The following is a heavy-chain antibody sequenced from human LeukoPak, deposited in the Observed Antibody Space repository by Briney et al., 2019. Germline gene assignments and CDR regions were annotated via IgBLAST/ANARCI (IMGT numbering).Heavy chain of an antibody. J-gene: IGHJ3*02. D-gene: IGHD5-24*01. CDR2: ISWNSGSI. Sequence: GGSLRLSCAASGFTFDDYAMHWVRQAPGKGLERVSGISWNSGSIGYADSVKGRFTISRDNAKNSLYLQMNSLRAEDTALYYCAKDTGRWLQSMDAFDIWGQGTMVTVSS. V-gene: IGHV3-9*01. CDR3: AKDTGRWLQSMDAFDI. CDR1: GFTFDDYA.